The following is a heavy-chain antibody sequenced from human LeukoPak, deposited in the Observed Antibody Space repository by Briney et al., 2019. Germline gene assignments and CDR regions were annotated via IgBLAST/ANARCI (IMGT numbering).Heavy chain of an antibody. CDR3: ARAAYSSGWYSSADY. CDR2: INWNGGST. D-gene: IGHD6-19*01. J-gene: IGHJ4*02. CDR1: GFTFDDYG. V-gene: IGHV3-20*01. Sequence: GGSLRLSCAASGFTFDDYGMSWVRQAPGKGLEWVSGINWNGGSTGYADSVKGRFTISRDNAKNSLYLQMNSLRAEDTALYHCARAAYSSGWYSSADYWGQGTLVTVSS.